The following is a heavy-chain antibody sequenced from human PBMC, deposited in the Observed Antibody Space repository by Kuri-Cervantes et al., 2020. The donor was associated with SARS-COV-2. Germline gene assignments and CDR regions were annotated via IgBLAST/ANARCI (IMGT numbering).Heavy chain of an antibody. CDR3: TREAYDYNMGFDS. CDR2: ISWDGGST. V-gene: IGHV3-NL1*01. D-gene: IGHD4-11*01. J-gene: IGHJ4*02. CDR1: GFTFSNAW. Sequence: ESLKISCAASGFTFSNAWMSWVRQAPGKGLEWVSLISWDGGSTYYADSVKGRFTISRDNSRNIVYLQMNSLRPEDTALYYCTREAYDYNMGFDSWGQGTLVTVSS.